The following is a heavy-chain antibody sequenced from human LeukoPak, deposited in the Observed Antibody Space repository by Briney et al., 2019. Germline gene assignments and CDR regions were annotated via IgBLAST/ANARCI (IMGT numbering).Heavy chain of an antibody. Sequence: GGSLRLSCAASGVTFSSYAMSWGRQAPGKGLEWVSAISGSGGSTYYADSVKGRFTISRDNSKNTLYLQMNSLRAEDTAVYYCAKDLWQYVDTAMVIDYWGQGTLVTVSS. CDR1: GVTFSSYA. CDR2: ISGSGGST. CDR3: AKDLWQYVDTAMVIDY. V-gene: IGHV3-23*01. J-gene: IGHJ4*02. D-gene: IGHD5-18*01.